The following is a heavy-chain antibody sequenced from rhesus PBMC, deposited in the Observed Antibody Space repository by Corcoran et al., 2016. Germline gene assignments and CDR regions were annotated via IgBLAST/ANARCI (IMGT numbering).Heavy chain of an antibody. CDR3: TRDDGRYSYGLTNFFDY. V-gene: IGHV3-7*01. CDR1: GFTFGDYG. J-gene: IGHJ4*01. Sequence: EVQLVESGGGLVQPGGSLRLSCAASGFTFGDYGILWVRQATGKGLEWVSSISNTVKTIYYADSVKGRFTVSRDNAKNSLSLQMNSLRAEDTAVYYCTRDDGRYSYGLTNFFDYWGQGVLVTVSS. D-gene: IGHD5-36*01. CDR2: ISNTVKTI.